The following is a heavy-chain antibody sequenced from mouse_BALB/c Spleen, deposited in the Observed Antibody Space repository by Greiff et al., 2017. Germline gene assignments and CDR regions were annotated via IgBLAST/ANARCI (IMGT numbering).Heavy chain of an antibody. CDR3: ARRARYDSVDAMDY. CDR1: GYTFTSYW. V-gene: IGHV1-69*02. Sequence: QVQLQQSGAELVKPGASVKLSCKASGYTFTSYWMHWVKQRPGQGLEWIGEIDPSDSYTNYNQKFKGKATLTVDKSSSTAYMQLSSLTSEDSAVYYCARRARYDSVDAMDYWGQGTSVTVSS. CDR2: IDPSDSYT. J-gene: IGHJ4*01. D-gene: IGHD2-14*01.